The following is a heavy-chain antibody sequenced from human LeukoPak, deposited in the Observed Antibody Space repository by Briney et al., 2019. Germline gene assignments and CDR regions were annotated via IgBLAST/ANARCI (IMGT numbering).Heavy chain of an antibody. CDR2: IHYSGST. D-gene: IGHD2-21*02. J-gene: IGHJ3*02. V-gene: IGHV4-59*12. Sequence: PSETLSLTCTVSGGSISSYYWSWIRQPPGKGLEWIGYIHYSGSTHYNPSLKSRVTISVDTSKNQVSLKLRSVTAADTAVYYCARDRGEHIVVVTAIFPLGAFDIWGQGTMVTVSS. CDR3: ARDRGEHIVVVTAIFPLGAFDI. CDR1: GGSISSYY.